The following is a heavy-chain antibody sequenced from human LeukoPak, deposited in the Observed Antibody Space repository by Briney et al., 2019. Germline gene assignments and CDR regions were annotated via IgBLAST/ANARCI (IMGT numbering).Heavy chain of an antibody. V-gene: IGHV3-11*04. D-gene: IGHD3-10*02. CDR2: ISSSGSTM. Sequence: GGSLRLSCAASGFIFSDYYMSWIRQAPGKGLEWVSYISSSGSTMYYTDSVKGRFTISRDNAKNSLYQQMNSLRAEDTAVYYCAELGITMIGGVWGKGTTVTISS. CDR3: AELGITMIGGV. CDR1: GFIFSDYY. J-gene: IGHJ6*04.